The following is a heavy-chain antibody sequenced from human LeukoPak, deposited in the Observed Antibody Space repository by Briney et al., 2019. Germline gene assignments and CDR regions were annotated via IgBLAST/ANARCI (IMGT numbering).Heavy chain of an antibody. CDR3: ASRSCSGGSCYYFDY. CDR1: GGSISSSSYY. J-gene: IGHJ4*02. D-gene: IGHD2-15*01. CDR2: IYYSGST. Sequence: SETLSLTCTVSGGSISSSSYYWGWIRQPPGKGLEWIGSIYYSGSTYYNPSLKSRVTISVDTSKNQFSLKLSSVTAADTAVYYCASRSCSGGSCYYFDYWGQGTLVTVSS. V-gene: IGHV4-39*07.